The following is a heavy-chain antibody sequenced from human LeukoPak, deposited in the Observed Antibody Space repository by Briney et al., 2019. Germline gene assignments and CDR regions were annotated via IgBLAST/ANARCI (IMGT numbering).Heavy chain of an antibody. V-gene: IGHV1-2*02. CDR2: INPNSGGT. J-gene: IGHJ4*02. D-gene: IGHD2-2*01. CDR1: GYTFTGYY. Sequence: ASVKVSCKASGYTFTGYYMHWVRQAPGQGLEWMGWINPNSGGTNYAQKFQGRVTMTRDTSISTAYMELSRLRSDDTAVYYCARGSPINIVVVPAAMSYWGQGTLVTVSS. CDR3: ARGSPINIVVVPAAMSY.